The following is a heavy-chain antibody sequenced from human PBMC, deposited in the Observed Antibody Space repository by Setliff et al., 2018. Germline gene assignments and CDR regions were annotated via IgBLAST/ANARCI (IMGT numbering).Heavy chain of an antibody. CDR2: INHSGST. D-gene: IGHD4-17*01. CDR1: GGSFSGYY. J-gene: IGHJ4*02. Sequence: PSETLSLTCAVYGGSFSGYYWSWIRQPPGKGLEWIGEINHSGSTNYNPSLKSRVTISVDTSKNQFSLKLSSVTAADTAVYYCARLIYGDYEDYWGQGTLVTVSS. V-gene: IGHV4-34*01. CDR3: ARLIYGDYEDY.